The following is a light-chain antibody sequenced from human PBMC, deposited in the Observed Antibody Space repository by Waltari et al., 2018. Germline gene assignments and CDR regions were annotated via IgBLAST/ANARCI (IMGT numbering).Light chain of an antibody. CDR1: SSDVGGFNY. V-gene: IGLV2-14*03. Sequence: QSALTQPASVSGSPGQSITISCTGTSSDVGGFNYVSWYQQHPGEAPKIMIYEVSNRASGMSYRVSGSKSGNTASLTISGLQAADEADYYCSSYTSRNTLVFGGGTKLTVL. CDR2: EVS. J-gene: IGLJ2*01. CDR3: SSYTSRNTLV.